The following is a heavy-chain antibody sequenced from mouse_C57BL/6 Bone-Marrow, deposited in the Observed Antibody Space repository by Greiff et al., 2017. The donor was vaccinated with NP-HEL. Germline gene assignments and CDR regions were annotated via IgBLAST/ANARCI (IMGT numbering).Heavy chain of an antibody. CDR1: GYTFTDYY. CDR2: INPYNGGT. V-gene: IGHV1-19*01. J-gene: IGHJ3*01. D-gene: IGHD4-1*01. CDR3: ARSNCVAWFAY. Sequence: EVQLQQSGPVLVKPGASVKMSCKASGYTFTDYYMNWVKQSHGKSLEWIGVINPYNGGTSYNQKFKGKATLTVDKSSSTAYIELNNLTSEDSAVHYCARSNCVAWFAYWGQGTLVTVSA.